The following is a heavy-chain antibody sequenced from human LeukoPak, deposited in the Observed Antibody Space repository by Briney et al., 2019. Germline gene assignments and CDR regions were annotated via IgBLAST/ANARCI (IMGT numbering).Heavy chain of an antibody. CDR1: GFTFSGYG. CDR2: IWYDGNKK. CDR3: ARDRGSGSYEGYYFDY. D-gene: IGHD3-10*01. Sequence: GRSLRLSCAASGFTFSGYGMHWVRQAPGKGLEWVAIIWYDGNKKYHADSVKGRFTISRDNSKNTLYLQMNSLRAEDTAVYYCARDRGSGSYEGYYFDYWGQGTLVTVSS. J-gene: IGHJ4*02. V-gene: IGHV3-33*01.